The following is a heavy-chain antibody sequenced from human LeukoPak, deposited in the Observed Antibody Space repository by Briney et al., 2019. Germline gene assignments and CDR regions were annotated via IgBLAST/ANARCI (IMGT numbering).Heavy chain of an antibody. Sequence: SVKVSCKASGGTFSSYAISWVRQAPGQGLKWMGGIIPIFGTANYAQKFQGRVTITTDESTSTAYMELSSLRSEDTAVYYCASQGRYDFWAGAFDIWGQGTMVTVSS. J-gene: IGHJ3*02. D-gene: IGHD3-3*01. CDR2: IIPIFGTA. V-gene: IGHV1-69*05. CDR1: GGTFSSYA. CDR3: ASQGRYDFWAGAFDI.